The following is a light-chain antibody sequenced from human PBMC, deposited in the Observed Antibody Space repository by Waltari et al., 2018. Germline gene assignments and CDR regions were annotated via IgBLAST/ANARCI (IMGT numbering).Light chain of an antibody. J-gene: IGLJ3*02. CDR3: TSRDFTGTVL. CDR2: GKN. Sequence: SSELTQDPAVSVALGQTVRITCQGDSLRTYDASWYQQKPGQAPLLLIYGKNRRPSGIPDRFSASTSGTTSSLTITGAQAEDEADYHCTSRDFTGTVLFGGGTNVTVL. V-gene: IGLV3-19*01. CDR1: SLRTYD.